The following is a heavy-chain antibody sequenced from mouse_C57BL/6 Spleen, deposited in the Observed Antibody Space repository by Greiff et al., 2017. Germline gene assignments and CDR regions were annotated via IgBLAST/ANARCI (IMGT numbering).Heavy chain of an antibody. CDR2: INYDGSST. CDR3: ARITTVVEGAWFAY. CDR1: GFTFSDYY. Sequence: EVTLVESEGGLVQPGSSMKLSCTASGFTFSDYYMAWVRQVPEKGLEWVANINYDGSSTYYLDSLKSRFIISRDNAKNILYLQMSSLKSEDTATYYCARITTVVEGAWFAYWGQGTLVTVSA. J-gene: IGHJ3*01. V-gene: IGHV5-16*01. D-gene: IGHD1-1*01.